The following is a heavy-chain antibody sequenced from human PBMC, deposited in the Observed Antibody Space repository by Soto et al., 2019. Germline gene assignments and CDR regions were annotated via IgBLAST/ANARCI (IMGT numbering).Heavy chain of an antibody. CDR2: ITHNSGGT. V-gene: IGHV1-2*02. CDR3: AVIEMGTIGDY. J-gene: IGHJ4*02. Sequence: GASVKVSCKASGYAFTDYSMHSVRQAPGQGLEWMGWITHNSGGTNYAQKRQDRVAMTRDTSISTAYMELSRLRYDDTAVNCCAVIEMGTIGDYWGQGTLLTV. CDR1: GYAFTDYS. D-gene: IGHD7-27*01.